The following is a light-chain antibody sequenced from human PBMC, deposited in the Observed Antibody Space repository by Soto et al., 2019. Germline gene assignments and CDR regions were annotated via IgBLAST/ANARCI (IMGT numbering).Light chain of an antibody. CDR2: DVS. Sequence: QAVVTQPRSVSGSPGQSVTISCTETSSGVGGYNYISWYQQHPGKAPKLMIYDVSERPSGVPDRFSGSKSGNTASLTISGFQAEDEADYYCCSYAGIYGVVFGGGTKLTVL. V-gene: IGLV2-11*01. CDR1: SSGVGGYNY. CDR3: CSYAGIYGVV. J-gene: IGLJ2*01.